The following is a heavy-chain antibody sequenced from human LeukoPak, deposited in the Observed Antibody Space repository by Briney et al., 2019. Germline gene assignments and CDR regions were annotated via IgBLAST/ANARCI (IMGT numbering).Heavy chain of an antibody. D-gene: IGHD5-18*01. J-gene: IGHJ3*02. V-gene: IGHV4-59*01. CDR3: ARDRVDTDAFDI. CDR1: NGSISTTY. Sequence: SETLSLTCSVSNGSISTTYWSWIRQPPGKGLEWIGYIYYSGSTNYNPSLKSRVTISVDTSKNQFSLKLSSVTAADTAVYYCARDRVDTDAFDIWGQGTMVTVSS. CDR2: IYYSGST.